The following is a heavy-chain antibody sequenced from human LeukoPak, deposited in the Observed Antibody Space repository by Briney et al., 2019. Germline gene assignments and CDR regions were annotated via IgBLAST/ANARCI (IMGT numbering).Heavy chain of an antibody. CDR1: GFTVSSNY. D-gene: IGHD2-2*01. CDR2: IYSGGST. V-gene: IGHV3-66*01. J-gene: IGHJ6*03. CDR3: AKVLVPAAPYYYYMDV. Sequence: GGSLRLSCAASGFTVSSNYMSWVRQAPGKGLEWVSVIYSGGSTYYADSVKGRFTISRDNSKNTLYLQMNSLRAEDTAVYYCAKVLVPAAPYYYYMDVWGKGTTVTVSS.